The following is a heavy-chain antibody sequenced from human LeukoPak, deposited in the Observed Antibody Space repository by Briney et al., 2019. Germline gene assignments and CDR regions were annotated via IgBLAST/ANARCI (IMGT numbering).Heavy chain of an antibody. CDR1: GFTFNNFA. CDR2: ISGSGGST. V-gene: IGHV3-23*01. J-gene: IGHJ3*02. CDR3: ARGGSGDIFDI. D-gene: IGHD2-21*01. Sequence: GGSLRLSCAASGFTFNNFAMSWVRQAPGKGLEWVSAISGSGGSTYYADSVKGRFTISRDNLKNTLYLQMNSLRAEDTAVYYCARGGSGDIFDIWGQGTMVTVSS.